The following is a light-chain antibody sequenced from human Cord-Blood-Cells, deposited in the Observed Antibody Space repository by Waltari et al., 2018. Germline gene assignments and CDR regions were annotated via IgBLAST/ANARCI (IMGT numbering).Light chain of an antibody. CDR2: EVS. CDR3: SSYTSSSTPV. V-gene: IGLV2-14*01. J-gene: IGLJ3*02. CDR1: SSDVGGYNY. Sequence: QSALTQPASVSGSPGQSITISRTGTSSDVGGYNYFSWYQQHPGKAPKLSIYEVSKRPSGVSNLFSGSKSGNTASLTISGLQAEDEADYYCSSYTSSSTPVFGGGTKLTVL.